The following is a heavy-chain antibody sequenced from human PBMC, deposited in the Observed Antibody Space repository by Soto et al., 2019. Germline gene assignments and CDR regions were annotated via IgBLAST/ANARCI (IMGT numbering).Heavy chain of an antibody. CDR3: ARGGGEWLLRYNWFDP. V-gene: IGHV1-69*06. D-gene: IGHD3-3*01. J-gene: IGHJ5*02. CDR1: GGTFSSYA. CDR2: IIPIFGTA. Sequence: SVKVSCKASGGTFSSYAISWVRQAPGQGLEWMGGIIPIFGTANYAQKFQGRVTITADKSTSTAYMELSSLRSEDTAVYYCARGGGEWLLRYNWFDPWGQGTLVTVSS.